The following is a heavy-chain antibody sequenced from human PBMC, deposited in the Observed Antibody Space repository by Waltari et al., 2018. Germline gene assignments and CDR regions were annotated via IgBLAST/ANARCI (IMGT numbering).Heavy chain of an antibody. V-gene: IGHV3-53*01. D-gene: IGHD3-10*01. J-gene: IGHJ4*02. CDR1: GFTVSSHY. CDR2: IYSGGST. Sequence: EVQLVESGGGLIQPGGSLRLSCAASGFTVSSHYMRWVRQAPGKGLEWVSVIYSGGSTYYADSVKGRFTISRDNSKNTLYLQMNSLRAEDTAVYYCARGPVRGPSYFDYWGQGTLVTVSS. CDR3: ARGPVRGPSYFDY.